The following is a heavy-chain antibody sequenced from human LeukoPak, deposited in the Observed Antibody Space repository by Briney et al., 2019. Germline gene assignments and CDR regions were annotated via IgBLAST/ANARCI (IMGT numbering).Heavy chain of an antibody. D-gene: IGHD4-23*01. CDR2: ISSDGSNK. Sequence: GGSLRLSCAASGFSFSSYGMHWVRQAPGKGLEWAAIISSDGSNKYYAGSVKGRFTIYRDNSNNTLYLQMNSLRAEDTAVYYCARDGHDYGGNSVGWEYYYYYMDVWGKGTTVTVSS. CDR3: ARDGHDYGGNSVGWEYYYYYMDV. J-gene: IGHJ6*03. V-gene: IGHV3-30*03. CDR1: GFSFSSYG.